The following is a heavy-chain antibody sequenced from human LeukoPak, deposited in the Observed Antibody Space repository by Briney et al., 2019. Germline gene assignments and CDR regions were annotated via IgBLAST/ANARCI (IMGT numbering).Heavy chain of an antibody. J-gene: IGHJ4*02. D-gene: IGHD2-2*01. CDR1: GFTFSRHW. V-gene: IGHV3-74*01. Sequence: GGSLRLSCAASGFTFSRHWMHWVRQAPGKGLVWISRINSDGSGTNYTDFVKGRFTISRDNAKNTVYLQINSLRDEDTAVYYCARICSSTDCLIPDWGQGTLVTVSS. CDR2: INSDGSGT. CDR3: ARICSSTDCLIPD.